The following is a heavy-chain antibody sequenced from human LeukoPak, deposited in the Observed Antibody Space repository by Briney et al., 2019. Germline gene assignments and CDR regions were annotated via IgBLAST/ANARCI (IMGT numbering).Heavy chain of an antibody. J-gene: IGHJ6*02. CDR1: GVSISSYY. CDR2: IFYTGST. CDR3: ARSGASNYCSTTTCLSDV. D-gene: IGHD2-2*01. Sequence: SETLSLTCTVSGVSISSYYWSWIRQPPGKGLEWIGYIFYTGSTNYNPSLKSRVTISVDTSKNQFSLKLSSVTAADTAVYYCARSGASNYCSTTTCLSDVWGQGTTVTVSS. V-gene: IGHV4-59*01.